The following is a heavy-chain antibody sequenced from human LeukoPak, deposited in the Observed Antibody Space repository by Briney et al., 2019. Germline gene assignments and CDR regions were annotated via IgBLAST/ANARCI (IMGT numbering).Heavy chain of an antibody. CDR1: GFTVSSNY. D-gene: IGHD6-19*01. CDR2: IYSGGST. V-gene: IGHV3-66*02. J-gene: IGHJ4*02. CDR3: GRESSYSSGWSYFDY. Sequence: GGSLRLSCAASGFTVSSNYMSWVRQAPGKGLEWVSVIYSGGSTYYADSVKGRFTISRDNSKNTLYLQMNSLRAEDTAVYYCGRESSYSSGWSYFDYWGQGTLVTVSS.